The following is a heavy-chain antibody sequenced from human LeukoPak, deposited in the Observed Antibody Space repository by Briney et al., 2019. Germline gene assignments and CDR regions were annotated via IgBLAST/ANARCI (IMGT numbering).Heavy chain of an antibody. D-gene: IGHD2-8*02. J-gene: IGHJ5*02. CDR3: AKDVWWSVS. CDR1: GFTFSNHA. Sequence: GGSLRLSCVASGFTFSNHAMTWVRQAPGKGLEWVSAISADAVDTFYAPSVKGRFTISRDNSKNTMYLQINSLSAEDTAIYYCAKDVWWSVSWGQGTLVTVSS. V-gene: IGHV3-23*01. CDR2: ISADAVDT.